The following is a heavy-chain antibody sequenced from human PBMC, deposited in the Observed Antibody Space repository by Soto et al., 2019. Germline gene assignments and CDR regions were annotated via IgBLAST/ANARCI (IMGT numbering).Heavy chain of an antibody. CDR3: ARGPIGDAAMVTNYFDY. Sequence: QVQLVESGGGVVQPGRSLRLSCAASEFTFSNYAIHWVRPAPGKGLEWVAVLSFDGNNIHYADSVKGRFTVSRDNSKNTVFLQMNSLRPEDTALYYCARGPIGDAAMVTNYFDYWGQGTLVTVSS. CDR1: EFTFSNYA. V-gene: IGHV3-30-3*01. D-gene: IGHD5-18*01. J-gene: IGHJ4*02. CDR2: LSFDGNNI.